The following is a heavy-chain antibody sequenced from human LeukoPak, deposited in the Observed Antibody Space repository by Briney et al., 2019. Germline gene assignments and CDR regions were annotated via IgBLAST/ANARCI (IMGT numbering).Heavy chain of an antibody. CDR1: GGSFSGYY. Sequence: KPSETLSLTCAVYGGSFSGYYWSWIRQPPGKGLEWIGEINHSGSTNYNPSLKSRVTTSVDTSKNQFSLKLSSVTAADTAVYYCARVSSSWYGRAFDIWGQGTMVTVSS. CDR3: ARVSSSWYGRAFDI. D-gene: IGHD6-13*01. CDR2: INHSGST. J-gene: IGHJ3*02. V-gene: IGHV4-34*01.